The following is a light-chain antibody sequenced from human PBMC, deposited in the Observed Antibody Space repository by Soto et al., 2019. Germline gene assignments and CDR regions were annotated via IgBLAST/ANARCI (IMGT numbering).Light chain of an antibody. CDR3: QQYYDWPIT. CDR1: QSVSST. Sequence: EIVMTQSPATRSVSPGERATLSCRASQSVSSTLAWYQQKPGQAPRLLIYGASTRATGIPARFSGSGSGTEFTLTISSLQSEDFAFYYCQQYYDWPITFGQGTRLEIK. V-gene: IGKV3D-15*01. J-gene: IGKJ5*01. CDR2: GAS.